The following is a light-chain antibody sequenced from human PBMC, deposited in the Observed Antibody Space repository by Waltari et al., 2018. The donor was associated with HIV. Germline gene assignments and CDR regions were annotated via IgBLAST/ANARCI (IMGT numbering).Light chain of an antibody. V-gene: IGKV1-5*03. Sequence: DIQMTQSPSTLSASVGDRVTITCRASQSVRRWLAWYQQKPGKAPKLLIYKASTLESGVPSRFSGSGSGTEFTLTISSLQSEDSALYSCQQYYKWFRTFGQGTKVEV. J-gene: IGKJ1*01. CDR1: QSVRRW. CDR3: QQYYKWFRT. CDR2: KAS.